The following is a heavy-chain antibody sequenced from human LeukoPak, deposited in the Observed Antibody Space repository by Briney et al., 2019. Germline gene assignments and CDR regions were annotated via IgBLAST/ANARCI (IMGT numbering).Heavy chain of an antibody. Sequence: SETLSLTCTVSGGSISSSSYYWGWIRQPPGKGLEWIGSTYYSGSTYYNPSLRSRVTISVDTSKNQFSLKLSSVTAADTAVYYCGRHKIAAAGSGWGQGTLVTVSS. CDR1: GGSISSSSYY. D-gene: IGHD6-13*01. J-gene: IGHJ4*02. CDR2: TYYSGST. CDR3: GRHKIAAAGSG. V-gene: IGHV4-39*01.